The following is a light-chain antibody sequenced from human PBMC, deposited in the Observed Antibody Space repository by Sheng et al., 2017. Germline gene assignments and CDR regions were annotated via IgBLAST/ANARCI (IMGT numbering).Light chain of an antibody. J-gene: IGKJ4*01. CDR3: QQYNSYSPLT. CDR2: KAS. Sequence: VIWMTQSPSLLSASTGDRVTISCRMSQGISSYLAWYQQKPGKAPKLLIYKASSLESGVPSRFSGSGSGTEFTLTISSLQPNDFATYYCQQYNSYSPLTFGGGTKVEIK. V-gene: IGKV1D-8*03. CDR1: QGISSY.